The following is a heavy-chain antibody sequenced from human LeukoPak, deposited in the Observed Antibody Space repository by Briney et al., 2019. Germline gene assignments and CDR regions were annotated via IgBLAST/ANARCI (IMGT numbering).Heavy chain of an antibody. Sequence: SETLSLTCTVPGGSISSGSYYWGCIRQPPGKGLECIGSIYYSGSTYYNPSLKSRVTISVDTSQNQFSLKLSSVTAADTAVYYCARVRPYSYISGRRGYFDYWRQGTLVTVSS. V-gene: IGHV4-39*07. D-gene: IGHD6-19*01. J-gene: IGHJ4*02. CDR1: GGSISSGSYY. CDR2: IYYSGST. CDR3: ARVRPYSYISGRRGYFDY.